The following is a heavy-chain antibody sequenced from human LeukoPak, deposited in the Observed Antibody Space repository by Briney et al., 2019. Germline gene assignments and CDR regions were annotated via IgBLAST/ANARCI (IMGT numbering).Heavy chain of an antibody. J-gene: IGHJ4*02. Sequence: ASVKVSCKASGYTFTFFYIHWLRQVPGQAFEWVGWSDPKTGATKYEHFQGRVTMTSDTSTRTAYMELSGLKSDDTAIYYCARANAYDNSGYSPELRYWGQGTLVTVSS. CDR1: GYTFTFFY. V-gene: IGHV1-2*02. CDR3: ARANAYDNSGYSPELRY. D-gene: IGHD3-22*01. CDR2: SDPKTGAT.